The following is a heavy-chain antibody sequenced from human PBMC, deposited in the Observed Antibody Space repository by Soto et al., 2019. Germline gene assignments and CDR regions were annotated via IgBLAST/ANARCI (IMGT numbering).Heavy chain of an antibody. J-gene: IGHJ6*02. CDR1: GFTFSSYG. CDR2: ISYDGSNK. V-gene: IGHV3-30*18. D-gene: IGHD3-10*01. CDR3: AKDMVRGVIITAYYYYGMDV. Sequence: GGSLRLSCAASGFTFSSYGMHWVRQAPGKGLEWVAVISYDGSNKYYADSVKGRFTISRDNSKNTLHLQMNSLRAEDTAVYYCAKDMVRGVIITAYYYYGMDVWGQGTTVTVSS.